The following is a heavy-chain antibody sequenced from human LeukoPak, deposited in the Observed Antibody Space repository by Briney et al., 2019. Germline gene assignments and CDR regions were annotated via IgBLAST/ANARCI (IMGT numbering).Heavy chain of an antibody. CDR2: ISSSSSYI. Sequence: SGGSLRLSCAASGFTFSSYSMNWVRQAPGKGLEWVSSISSSSSYIYYADSVKGRFTISRDNAQNSLYLQMNSLRAEDTAVYYCARDITYYYDSSGYYYFSAFDIWGQGTMVTVYS. D-gene: IGHD3-22*01. J-gene: IGHJ3*02. CDR3: ARDITYYYDSSGYYYFSAFDI. V-gene: IGHV3-21*01. CDR1: GFTFSSYS.